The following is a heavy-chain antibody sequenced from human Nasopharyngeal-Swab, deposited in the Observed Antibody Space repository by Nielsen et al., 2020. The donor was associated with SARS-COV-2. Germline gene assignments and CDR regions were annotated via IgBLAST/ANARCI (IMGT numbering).Heavy chain of an antibody. CDR2: IWYDGSNK. J-gene: IGHJ6*02. V-gene: IGHV3-33*01. CDR1: GFTFSSYG. Sequence: GGSLRLSCAASGFTFSSYGMHWVRQAPGKGLEWVAVIWYDGSNKYYADSVKGRFTISRDNSKNTLYLQMNNLRAEDTAVYYCARGNPITIFGVVIEYYYYGMDVWGQGTTVTVSS. CDR3: ARGNPITIFGVVIEYYYYGMDV. D-gene: IGHD3-3*01.